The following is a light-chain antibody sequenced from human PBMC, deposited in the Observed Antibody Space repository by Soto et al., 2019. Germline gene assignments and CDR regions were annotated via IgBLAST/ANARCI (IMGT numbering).Light chain of an antibody. CDR1: QTLLRSDGKTY. CDR3: LQSVRCPST. Sequence: DIVMTQTPLSLSVTPGQPASISCKSSQTLLRSDGKTYLYWYLQKPGQPPQLLISEVSNRFSGVXGXXSGSESVTDFTLRISRVEAEDVGVYYCLQSVRCPSTFGQGTKLEIK. CDR2: EVS. V-gene: IGKV2D-29*01. J-gene: IGKJ2*01.